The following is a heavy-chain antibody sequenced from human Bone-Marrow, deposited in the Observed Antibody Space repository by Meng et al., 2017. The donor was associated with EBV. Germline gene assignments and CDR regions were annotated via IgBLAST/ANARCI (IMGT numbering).Heavy chain of an antibody. Sequence: EGQLLGVGGGWVQLGGSRRPSWAAAGFTFGSYAMSWVRQAPGKGLEWVSAISGSGGSTYYADSVKGRFTISRDNSKNTLYLQMNSLRAEDTAVYYCANRLAGAFDYWGQGTLVTVSS. J-gene: IGHJ4*02. CDR1: GFTFGSYA. CDR3: ANRLAGAFDY. V-gene: IGHV3-23*01. CDR2: ISGSGGST.